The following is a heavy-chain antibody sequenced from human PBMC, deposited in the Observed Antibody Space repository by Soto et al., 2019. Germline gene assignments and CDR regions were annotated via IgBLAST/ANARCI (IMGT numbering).Heavy chain of an antibody. CDR3: ATGLGQWLGDRYYYYGMDV. CDR1: GFTFNTYA. V-gene: IGHV3-23*01. J-gene: IGHJ6*02. D-gene: IGHD3-16*01. CDR2: TGVIGVRT. Sequence: LRLSCAASGFTFNTYAMGWVRQSPGTGLEWVSATGVIGVRTYYADSVKGRFTISRDNSKNTLYLQMNSLRAEDTAVYYCATGLGQWLGDRYYYYGMDVWGQGTTVTVSS.